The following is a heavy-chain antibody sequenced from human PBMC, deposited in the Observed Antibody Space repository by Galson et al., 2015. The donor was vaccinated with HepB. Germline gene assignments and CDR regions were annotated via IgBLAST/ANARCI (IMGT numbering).Heavy chain of an antibody. D-gene: IGHD3-3*01. J-gene: IGHJ4*02. Sequence: SVKVSCKASGYTFTGYYMHWVRQAPGQGLEWMGWINPNSGGTNYAQKFQGWVTMTRDTSISTAYMELSRLRSDDTAVYYCARDRYDFWSGYSETGYYFDYWGQGTLVTVSS. CDR1: GYTFTGYY. CDR3: ARDRYDFWSGYSETGYYFDY. V-gene: IGHV1-2*04. CDR2: INPNSGGT.